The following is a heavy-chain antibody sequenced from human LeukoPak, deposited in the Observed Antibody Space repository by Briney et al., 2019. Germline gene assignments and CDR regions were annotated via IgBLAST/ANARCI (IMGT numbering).Heavy chain of an antibody. Sequence: GGSLRLSCAASGFTVSSNYMSWVRQAPGKGLEWVSVIYSGGSTYYADSVKGRFTISRDNSKNTLYLQMNSLRAEDTAVYYCARRHHSSWYADWGQGTLVTVSS. D-gene: IGHD6-13*01. J-gene: IGHJ4*02. V-gene: IGHV3-66*01. CDR2: IYSGGST. CDR1: GFTVSSNY. CDR3: ARRHHSSWYAD.